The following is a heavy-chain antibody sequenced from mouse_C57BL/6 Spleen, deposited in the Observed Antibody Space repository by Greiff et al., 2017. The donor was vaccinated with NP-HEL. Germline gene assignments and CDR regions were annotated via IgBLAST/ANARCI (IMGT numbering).Heavy chain of an antibody. CDR3: TRRESNWGFAY. CDR1: GYTFTDYE. CDR2: IDPETGGT. V-gene: IGHV1-15*01. J-gene: IGHJ3*01. D-gene: IGHD4-1*01. Sequence: VQLQQSGAELVRPGASVTLSCKASGYTFTDYEMHWVKQTPVHGLEWIGAIDPETGGTAYNQKFKGKAILTADKSSSTAYMELRSLTSEDSAVYYCTRRESNWGFAYWGQGTLVTVSA.